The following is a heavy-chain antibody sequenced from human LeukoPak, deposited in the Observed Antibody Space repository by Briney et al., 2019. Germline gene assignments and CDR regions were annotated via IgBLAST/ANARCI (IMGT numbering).Heavy chain of an antibody. CDR1: GYTFTTYY. D-gene: IGHD6-6*01. CDR3: ARDLIQEYSSSSADY. V-gene: IGHV1-46*01. Sequence: ASVNVSCKASGYTFTTYYMHWVRQAPGQGLVWMGLINPSGGGTRYAQKFQGRVTMTRDTSTSTVYMELSSLRSEDTAVYYCARDLIQEYSSSSADYWGQGTLVTVSS. CDR2: INPSGGGT. J-gene: IGHJ4*02.